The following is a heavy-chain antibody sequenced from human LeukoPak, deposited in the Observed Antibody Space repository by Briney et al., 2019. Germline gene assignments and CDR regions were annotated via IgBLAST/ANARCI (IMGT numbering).Heavy chain of an antibody. V-gene: IGHV3-30*01. J-gene: IGHJ4*02. CDR3: VRSVIAAAGYYFDY. CDR1: GFTFSSYA. D-gene: IGHD6-13*01. Sequence: GRSLRLSCAASGFTFSSYAMHWVRQAPGKGLEWVAVISYDGSNKYYADSVKGRFTISRDNSKNTLYLQMNSLRAEDTAVYYCVRSVIAAAGYYFDYWGQGTLVTVSS. CDR2: ISYDGSNK.